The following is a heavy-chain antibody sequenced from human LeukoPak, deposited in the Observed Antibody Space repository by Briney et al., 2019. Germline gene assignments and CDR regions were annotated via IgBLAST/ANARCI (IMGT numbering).Heavy chain of an antibody. J-gene: IGHJ4*02. Sequence: GASVKVSCKASGYTFTSYVINWVRQATGQGLEWMGWMNPNSGNTGYAQKFQGRVTITRNTSISTAYMELSSLRSEDTAVYYCARALMVRGVIPAYWGQGTLVTVSS. V-gene: IGHV1-8*03. CDR1: GYTFTSYV. CDR2: MNPNSGNT. D-gene: IGHD3-10*01. CDR3: ARALMVRGVIPAY.